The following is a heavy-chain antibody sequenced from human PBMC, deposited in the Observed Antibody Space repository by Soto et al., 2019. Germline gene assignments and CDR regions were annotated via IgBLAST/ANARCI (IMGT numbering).Heavy chain of an antibody. V-gene: IGHV4-34*01. Sequence: PXETRSLACTVAGRSFTGQLYSWVRQPPGKGLEWIGEVSHSGNTKYYPSLRSRVTLSVDSSKNQISLALTSVTAADTAVYYCARAKFESTGWHQFDIWGQGTLVTVSS. CDR2: VSHSGNT. D-gene: IGHD7-27*01. CDR3: ARAKFESTGWHQFDI. J-gene: IGHJ4*02. CDR1: GRSFTGQL.